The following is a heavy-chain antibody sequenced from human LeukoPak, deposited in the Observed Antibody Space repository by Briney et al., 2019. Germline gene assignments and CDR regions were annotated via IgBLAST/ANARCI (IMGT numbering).Heavy chain of an antibody. J-gene: IGHJ4*02. Sequence: PGGSLRLSCSASGFTFSSYAMHWVRQAPGKGLXXXXXXXXNGGSTYYADSVKGRFTISRDNSKNTLYLQMSSLRAEDTAVYYCVKSRYCSGGSCSGVPFDYWGQGTLVTVSS. CDR2: XXXNGGST. CDR1: GFTFSSYA. D-gene: IGHD2-15*01. V-gene: IGHV3-64D*06. CDR3: VKSRYCSGGSCSGVPFDY.